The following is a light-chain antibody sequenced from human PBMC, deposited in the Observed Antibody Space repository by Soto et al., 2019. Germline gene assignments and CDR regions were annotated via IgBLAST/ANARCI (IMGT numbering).Light chain of an antibody. Sequence: QSALTQPRSVSGSPGESVTISCTGTSSDIGAYNYVFWYRQYPGKSPKLMIYDVYKRPSGVPDRFSGSKSANTASLTISGLRTEDEADYHCCSYAGSRSLVFGGGTKLTVL. J-gene: IGLJ3*02. CDR1: SSDIGAYNY. CDR2: DVY. V-gene: IGLV2-11*01. CDR3: CSYAGSRSLV.